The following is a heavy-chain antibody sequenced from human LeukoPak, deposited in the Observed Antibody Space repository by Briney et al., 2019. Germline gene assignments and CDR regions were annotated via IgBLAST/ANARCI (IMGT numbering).Heavy chain of an antibody. CDR3: ARRARGFGESPFDY. D-gene: IGHD3-10*01. CDR1: GGSISSSSYY. J-gene: IGHJ4*02. Sequence: PSETLSLTCTVSGGSISSSSYYWGWIRQPPGKGLEWIGSIYYSGSTYYNPSLKSRVTISVDTSKNQFSLKLSSVTAADTAVYYCARRARGFGESPFDYWGQGTLVTVPS. CDR2: IYYSGST. V-gene: IGHV4-39*01.